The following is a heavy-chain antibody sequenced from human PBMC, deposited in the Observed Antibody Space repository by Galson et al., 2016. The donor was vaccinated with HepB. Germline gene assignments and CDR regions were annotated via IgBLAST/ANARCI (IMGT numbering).Heavy chain of an antibody. CDR1: GGPISSSKW. CDR3: ARGCPGGGDCQGGLDY. V-gene: IGHV4-4*02. J-gene: IGHJ4*02. D-gene: IGHD2-21*02. CDR2: ISLSGGT. Sequence: ETLSLTCAVSGGPISSSKWWSWVRRPPGKGPEWIGEISLSGGTSYIPSLKSRVTISIDRSKNQFSLKLSSVTAADTAVFYCARGCPGGGDCQGGLDYWGQGILVTVSS.